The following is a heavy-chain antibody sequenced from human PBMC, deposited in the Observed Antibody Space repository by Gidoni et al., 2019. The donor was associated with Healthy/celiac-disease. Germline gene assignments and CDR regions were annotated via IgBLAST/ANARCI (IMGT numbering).Heavy chain of an antibody. CDR3: ARDCSGGSCYGAKDYYYGMDV. CDR1: GGSISSGGYY. CDR2: IYYSGST. V-gene: IGHV4-31*03. J-gene: IGHJ6*02. Sequence: QVQLQESGPGLVKPSQTLSLTCTVSGGSISSGGYYWSWIRQHPGKGLEWIGYIYYSGSTYYNPSLKSRVTISVDTSKNQFSLKLSSVTAADTAVYYCARDCSGGSCYGAKDYYYGMDVWGQGTTVTVSS. D-gene: IGHD2-15*01.